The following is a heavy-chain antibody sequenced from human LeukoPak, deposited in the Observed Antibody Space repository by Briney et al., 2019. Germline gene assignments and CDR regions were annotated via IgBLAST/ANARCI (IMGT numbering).Heavy chain of an antibody. V-gene: IGHV4-39*01. Sequence: SETLSLTCTVSGGSISSTGSFWGWIRQPPGKGLEWIGSIYSGGITYYNPSLKSRVTISVDTSKNQFSLKLTSVTAADTAVYFCARQTRYPLYYMDVWGKGTTVTISS. CDR2: IYSGGIT. CDR3: ARQTRYPLYYMDV. J-gene: IGHJ6*03. D-gene: IGHD1-14*01. CDR1: GGSISSTGSF.